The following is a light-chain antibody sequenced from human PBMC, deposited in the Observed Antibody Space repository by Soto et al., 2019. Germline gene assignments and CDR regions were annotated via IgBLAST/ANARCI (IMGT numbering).Light chain of an antibody. CDR2: AAS. J-gene: IGKJ4*01. CDR1: QSISSY. V-gene: IGKV1-39*01. Sequence: DIQMTQSPSSLSASVGDRVTITCRASQSISSYLNWYQQKPGKAPKLLIYAASSLQSGVPSRFSGSGSGTDFTLTISSLQPEDFATYYCQQSYSTPFFGGVTKVEIK. CDR3: QQSYSTPF.